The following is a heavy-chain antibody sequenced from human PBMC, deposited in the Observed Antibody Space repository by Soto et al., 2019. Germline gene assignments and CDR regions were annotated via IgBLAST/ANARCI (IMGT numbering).Heavy chain of an antibody. D-gene: IGHD6-13*01. CDR3: VRGVYSSSWPEGYYFDY. CDR1: GDSVSSNSAA. CDR2: TYYRSKWYN. V-gene: IGHV6-1*01. Sequence: SQTLSLTCXISGDSVSSNSAAWNWIRQSPSRGLEWLGRTYYRSKWYNDYAVSVKSRITINPDTSKNQFSLQLNSVTPEDTAVYYCVRGVYSSSWPEGYYFDYWGQGTLVTV. J-gene: IGHJ4*02.